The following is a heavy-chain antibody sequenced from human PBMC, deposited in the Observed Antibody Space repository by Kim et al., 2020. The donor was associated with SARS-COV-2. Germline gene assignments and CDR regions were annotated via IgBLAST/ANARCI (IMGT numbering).Heavy chain of an antibody. J-gene: IGHJ5*02. CDR1: GYSFTSYW. CDR3: ARSRGDYGDLWFDWFDP. Sequence: GESLKISCKGSGYSFTSYWIGWVRQMPGKGLEWMGIIYPGDSDTRYSPSFQGQATISADKSISTAYLQWSSLKASDTAMYYCARSRGDYGDLWFDWFDPWGQGTLVTVSS. D-gene: IGHD4-17*01. V-gene: IGHV5-51*01. CDR2: IYPGDSDT.